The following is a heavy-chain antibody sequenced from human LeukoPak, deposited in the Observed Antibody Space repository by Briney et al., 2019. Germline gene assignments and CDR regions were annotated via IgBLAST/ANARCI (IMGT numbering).Heavy chain of an antibody. D-gene: IGHD3-22*01. Sequence: SENLSLTCTVSGGSISSSSYYWSWIRQPPGKGLEWIGEINHSGSTNYNPSLKSRVTISVDTSKNQFSRKRSSVTAADTAVYYCARGNKGRITMIVVPRRYLDYWGQGTLVTVSS. CDR3: ARGNKGRITMIVVPRRYLDY. CDR2: INHSGST. V-gene: IGHV4-39*07. J-gene: IGHJ4*02. CDR1: GGSISSSSYY.